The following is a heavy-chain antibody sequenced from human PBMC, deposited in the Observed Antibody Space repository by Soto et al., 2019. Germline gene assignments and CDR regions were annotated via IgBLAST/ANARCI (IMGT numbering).Heavy chain of an antibody. CDR3: AREVVINSNLFDP. J-gene: IGHJ5*02. CDR1: GGSISSGGYY. D-gene: IGHD3-22*01. Sequence: SETLSLTCTVSGGSISSGGYYWSWIRQHPGKGLEWIGYIYYSGSTYYNPSLKSRVTISVDTSKNQFSLKLSSVTAADTAVYYCAREVVINSNLFDPWGQGTLVTV. V-gene: IGHV4-31*03. CDR2: IYYSGST.